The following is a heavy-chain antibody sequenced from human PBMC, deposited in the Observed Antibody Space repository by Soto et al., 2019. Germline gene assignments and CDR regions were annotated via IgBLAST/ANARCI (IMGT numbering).Heavy chain of an antibody. Sequence: GGSLRLSCVASGFTFSSYGMHWVRQAPGKGLEWVAVISYDGSNKYYADSVKGRFTISRDNSKNTLYLQMNSLRAEDTAVYYCAKDLAAAGWYFDYWGQGTLVTVSS. CDR2: ISYDGSNK. D-gene: IGHD6-13*01. V-gene: IGHV3-30*18. CDR3: AKDLAAAGWYFDY. CDR1: GFTFSSYG. J-gene: IGHJ4*02.